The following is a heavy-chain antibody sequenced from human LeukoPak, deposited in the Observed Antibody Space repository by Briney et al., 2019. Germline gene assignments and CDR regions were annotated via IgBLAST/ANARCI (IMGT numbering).Heavy chain of an antibody. CDR1: GVSISTTSYY. J-gene: IGHJ4*02. Sequence: SETLSLTCTVSGVSISTTSYYWGWIRQTPGKGLEWIGSMLYRGSTYYSPSLRSRVIISVDASKNQFFLTLSAATAADTAVYYCARQGGWGGALSFFDSWGQGTLVTVSS. V-gene: IGHV4-39*01. D-gene: IGHD3-16*01. CDR3: ARQGGWGGALSFFDS. CDR2: MLYRGST.